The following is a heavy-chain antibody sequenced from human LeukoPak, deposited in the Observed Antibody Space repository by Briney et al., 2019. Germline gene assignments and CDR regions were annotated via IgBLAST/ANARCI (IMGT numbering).Heavy chain of an antibody. CDR2: IRSKAYGGTT. CDR1: GFTFGDYA. D-gene: IGHD1-7*01. Sequence: PGGSLRLSCTASGFTFGDYAMSWFRQAPGKGLEWVGFIRSKAYGGTTEYAASVKGRFTISRDDSKSIAHLQMNSLKNEDTAVYYCTRDRDETGTTCFDPWGQGTLVTVSS. CDR3: TRDRDETGTTCFDP. V-gene: IGHV3-49*03. J-gene: IGHJ5*02.